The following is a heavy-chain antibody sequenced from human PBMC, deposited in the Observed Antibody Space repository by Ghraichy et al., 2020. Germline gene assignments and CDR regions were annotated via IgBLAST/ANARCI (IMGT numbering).Heavy chain of an antibody. D-gene: IGHD3-3*01. V-gene: IGHV3-11*01. CDR3: ASLLYYDFWSGYYNREYYFDY. Sequence: GESLNISCAASGFTFSDYYMSWIRQAPGKGLEWVSYISSSGSTIYYADSVKGRFTISRDNAKNSLYLQMNSLRAEDTAVYYCASLLYYDFWSGYYNREYYFDYWGQGTLVTVSS. CDR1: GFTFSDYY. J-gene: IGHJ4*02. CDR2: ISSSGSTI.